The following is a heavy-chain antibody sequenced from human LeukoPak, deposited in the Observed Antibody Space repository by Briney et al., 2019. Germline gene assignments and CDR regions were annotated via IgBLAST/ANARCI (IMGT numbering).Heavy chain of an antibody. Sequence: GGSLRLSCAASGFTFSTYSMNWVRQAPGRGLEWVSSISSGSSFIYYADSVKGRFTISRDNAKNSLFLQVNSLRAEDTAVYYCARESSSYFYWGQGTLVTVSS. D-gene: IGHD3-22*01. J-gene: IGHJ4*02. CDR2: ISSGSSFI. CDR3: ARESSSYFY. CDR1: GFTFSTYS. V-gene: IGHV3-21*01.